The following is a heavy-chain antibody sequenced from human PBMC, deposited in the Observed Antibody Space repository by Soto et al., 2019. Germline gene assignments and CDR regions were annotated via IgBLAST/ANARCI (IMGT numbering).Heavy chain of an antibody. CDR3: ARNESSNIYGMDV. V-gene: IGHV3-21*01. D-gene: IGHD6-6*01. CDR2: INSGSFSI. Sequence: XESLSLSCAASGFTFSSYSMNWVRQAPGKGLEWVSSINSGSFSINYADSVKGRFSISRDNAQNSLHLQMNNLRAEDTAVYYCARNESSNIYGMDVWGQGTTVTVSS. J-gene: IGHJ6*02. CDR1: GFTFSSYS.